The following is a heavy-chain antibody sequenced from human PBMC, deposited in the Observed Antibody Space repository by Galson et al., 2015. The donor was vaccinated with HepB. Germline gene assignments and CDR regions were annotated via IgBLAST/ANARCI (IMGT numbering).Heavy chain of an antibody. D-gene: IGHD3-3*01. Sequence: SVKVSCKASGYTFTSYDINWVRQATGQGLEWMGWMNPNSGNTGYAQKFQGRVTMTTDTSTSTAYMELRSLRSDDTAVYYCARDVRSITIFNLGDWFDPWGQGTLVTVSS. J-gene: IGHJ5*02. V-gene: IGHV1-8*01. CDR1: GYTFTSYD. CDR2: MNPNSGNT. CDR3: ARDVRSITIFNLGDWFDP.